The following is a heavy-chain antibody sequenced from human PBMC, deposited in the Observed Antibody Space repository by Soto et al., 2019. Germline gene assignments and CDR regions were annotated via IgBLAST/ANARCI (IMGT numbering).Heavy chain of an antibody. D-gene: IGHD4-4*01. CDR2: IYSGGST. CDR1: GFTVSSNY. CDR3: ARGETTDSYYYYYMDV. V-gene: IGHV3-66*01. Sequence: PGGSLRLSCAASGFTVSSNYMSWVRQAPGKGLEWVSVIYSGGSTYYADSVKGRFTISRDNSKNTLYLQMNSLRAEDTAVYYCARGETTDSYYYYYMDVWGKGTTVTVSS. J-gene: IGHJ6*03.